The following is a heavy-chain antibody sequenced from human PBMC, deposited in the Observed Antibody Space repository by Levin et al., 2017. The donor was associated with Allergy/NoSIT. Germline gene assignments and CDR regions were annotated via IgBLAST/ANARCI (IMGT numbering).Heavy chain of an antibody. V-gene: IGHV3-30-3*01. J-gene: IGHJ4*02. CDR3: ADLSGYSGYDSPLPDY. CDR1: GFTFSSYA. Sequence: PGGSLRLSCAASGFTFSSYAMHWVRQAPGKGLEWVAVISYDGSNKYYADSVKGRFTISRDNSKNTLYLQMNSLRAEDTAVYYCADLSGYSGYDSPLPDYWGQGTLVTVSS. D-gene: IGHD5-12*01. CDR2: ISYDGSNK.